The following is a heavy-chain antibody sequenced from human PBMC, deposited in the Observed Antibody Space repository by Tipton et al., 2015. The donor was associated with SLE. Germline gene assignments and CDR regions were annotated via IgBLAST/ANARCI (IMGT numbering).Heavy chain of an antibody. Sequence: TLSLTCTVSGVSTSSGGYFWNWIRHYPGKGLEWIGSIHHSGTTHYNPSLTSRVTLAVDTSKNQFSLKLSVVTAADTAVYYCVSSGYPLGTFESWGQGTMVTVSS. J-gene: IGHJ3*02. V-gene: IGHV4-31*03. CDR1: GVSTSSGGYF. CDR3: VSSGYPLGTFES. D-gene: IGHD3-9*01. CDR2: IHHSGTT.